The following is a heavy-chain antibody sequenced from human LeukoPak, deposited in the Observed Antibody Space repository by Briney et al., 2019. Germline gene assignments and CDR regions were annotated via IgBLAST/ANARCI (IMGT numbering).Heavy chain of an antibody. D-gene: IGHD1-14*01. Sequence: SEALSLNCTVSGASSSGHYLTWLRQPPGKGLEWIGYISHIGSTNYNPSLKSRVTISVDTSKNQFSLKLTSVTAADTAVYYCARDRISINDLDMWGQGKMVTVSS. CDR3: ARDRISINDLDM. CDR1: GASSSGHY. J-gene: IGHJ3*02. CDR2: ISHIGST. V-gene: IGHV4-59*11.